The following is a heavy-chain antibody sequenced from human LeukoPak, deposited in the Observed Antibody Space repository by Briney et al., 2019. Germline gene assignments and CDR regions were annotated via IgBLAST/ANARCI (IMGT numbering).Heavy chain of an antibody. CDR2: IYHSGNT. CDR3: ARNDGNAAFDY. J-gene: IGHJ4*02. D-gene: IGHD4-23*01. V-gene: IGHV4-4*02. CDR1: GGSISSSNW. Sequence: SGTLSLTCAVSGGSISSSNWWSWVRQPPGRGLEWIGEIYHSGNTNYNPSLKSRVTITVDKSKKQFSLKLSSVTAADTAMYYCARNDGNAAFDYWGQGTLVTVSS.